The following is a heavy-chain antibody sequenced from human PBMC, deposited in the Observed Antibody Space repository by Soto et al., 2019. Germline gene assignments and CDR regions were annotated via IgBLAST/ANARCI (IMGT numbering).Heavy chain of an antibody. Sequence: QITLKESGPTLVKPTQTLTLTCTFSGFSLSTSGVGVGWIRQPPGKALEWLALIYWDDDKRYSPSLKSRLTLTKXPXXXQXXLTMTNMDPVDTATYYCAHRPSYCSGGSCYSGFDYWGQGTLVTVSS. V-gene: IGHV2-5*02. J-gene: IGHJ4*02. CDR2: IYWDDDK. CDR3: AHRPSYCSGGSCYSGFDY. CDR1: GFSLSTSGVG. D-gene: IGHD2-15*01.